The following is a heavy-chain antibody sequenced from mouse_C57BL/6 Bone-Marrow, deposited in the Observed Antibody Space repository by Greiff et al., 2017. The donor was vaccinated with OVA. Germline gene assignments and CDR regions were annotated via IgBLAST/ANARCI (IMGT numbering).Heavy chain of an antibody. CDR1: GFSLTSYG. D-gene: IGHD2-2*01. Sequence: VQLVESGPGLVQPSQSLSITCTVSGFSLTSYGVHWVRQSPGKGLEWLGVIWSGGSTDYNAAFISRLSISKDNSKSQVFFKMNSLQADDTAIYYCARNRYGYGSWFAYWGQGTLVTVSA. CDR3: ARNRYGYGSWFAY. J-gene: IGHJ3*01. V-gene: IGHV2-2*01. CDR2: IWSGGST.